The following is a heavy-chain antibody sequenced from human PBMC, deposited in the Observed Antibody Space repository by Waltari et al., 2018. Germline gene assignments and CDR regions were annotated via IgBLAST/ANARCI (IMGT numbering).Heavy chain of an antibody. V-gene: IGHV4-61*09. D-gene: IGHD6-13*01. CDR2: IYTSGST. CDR1: GGSISSGSYC. CDR3: ARADPIAAADY. J-gene: IGHJ4*02. Sequence: QVQLQESGPGLVKPSQTLSLPCTVSGGSISSGSYCWSWIRQPAGKGLEWIGYIYTSGSTNYNPSLKSRVTISVDTSKNQFSLKLSSVTAADTAVYYCARADPIAAADYWGQGTLVTVSS.